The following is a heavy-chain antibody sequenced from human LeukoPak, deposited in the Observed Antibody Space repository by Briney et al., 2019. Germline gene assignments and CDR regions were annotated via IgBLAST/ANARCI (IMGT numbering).Heavy chain of an antibody. CDR3: ARGSVAAPNFDL. D-gene: IGHD6-6*01. J-gene: IGHJ4*02. CDR2: IKQDGSAK. CDR1: GFTFSIFW. V-gene: IGHV3-7*01. Sequence: PGGSLGLSCAASGFTFSIFWMSWVRQAPGKGLEWVANIKQDGSAKSYVDSVKGRFTISRDNAKNSLYLQMNSLRAEDTAVYYCARGSVAAPNFDLWGQGAPVTVSS.